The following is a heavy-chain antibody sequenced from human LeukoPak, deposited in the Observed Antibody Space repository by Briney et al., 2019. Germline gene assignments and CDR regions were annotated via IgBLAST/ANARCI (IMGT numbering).Heavy chain of an antibody. CDR2: ISPSGGST. CDR3: ARVGGYYYGSGSYDDAFDI. D-gene: IGHD3-10*01. J-gene: IGHJ3*02. CDR1: GGTFSSYA. Sequence: ASVKVSCKASGGTFSSYAISWVRQAPGQGPEWMGVISPSGGSTTYAQKFQGRVTLTRDMSTSTDYLELSSLRSEDTAVYYCARVGGYYYGSGSYDDAFDIWGQGTMVTVSS. V-gene: IGHV1-46*01.